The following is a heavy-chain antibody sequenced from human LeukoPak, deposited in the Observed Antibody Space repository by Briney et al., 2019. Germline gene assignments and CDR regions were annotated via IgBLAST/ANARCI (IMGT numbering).Heavy chain of an antibody. D-gene: IGHD2-8*01. J-gene: IGHJ4*02. V-gene: IGHV1-69*05. CDR2: IIPIFGTA. CDR3: ARVSLNEYYFDY. Sequence: SVKVSCKASGGTFSSYAISWVRQAPGQGLEWMGRIIPIFGTANYAQKFQGRVTITTDESTSTAYMELSSLRSEDTAVYYCARVSLNEYYFDYWGQGTLVTVSS. CDR1: GGTFSSYA.